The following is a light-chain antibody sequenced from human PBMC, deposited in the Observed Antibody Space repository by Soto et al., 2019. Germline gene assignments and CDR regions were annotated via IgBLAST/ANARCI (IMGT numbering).Light chain of an antibody. CDR3: QQRSNWPRLT. CDR2: DAS. J-gene: IGKJ4*01. V-gene: IGKV3-11*01. Sequence: EIVLTQSPATLSLSPGERATLSCRASQSVSSYLAWYQQKPGQAPRLLIYDASNKATGIPARFSGSGSATDFTLTISSLDPEDFPVYYCQQRSNWPRLTFGGGTKVEIK. CDR1: QSVSSY.